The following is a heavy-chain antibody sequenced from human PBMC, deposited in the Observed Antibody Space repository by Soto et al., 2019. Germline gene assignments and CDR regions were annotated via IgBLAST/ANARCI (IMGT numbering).Heavy chain of an antibody. V-gene: IGHV4-34*01. CDR2: INHSGST. Sequence: QVQLPQWGAGLLKPSETLSLTCAVYGGSFSGYYWSWIRQPPGKGLEWIGEINHSGSTNYNPSLKSRDTISVDTPKNQFALKLSSVTAADTAVYYCARVTGRYYYGMDGWGQGTTVTVSS. J-gene: IGHJ6*02. CDR1: GGSFSGYY. CDR3: ARVTGRYYYGMDG.